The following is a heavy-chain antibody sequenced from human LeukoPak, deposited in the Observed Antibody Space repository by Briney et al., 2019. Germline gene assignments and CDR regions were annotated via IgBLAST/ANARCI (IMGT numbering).Heavy chain of an antibody. CDR3: ARDQNGPYYYGMDV. D-gene: IGHD4-17*01. Sequence: GGSLRLSCAASGFTVSSNYMSWVRQAPGKGLEWVSVIYSGGSTYYADSVKGRFTISRDNSKNTLYLQMNSLRAEDTAVYYCARDQNGPYYYGMDVWGQGTTVIVSS. CDR2: IYSGGST. J-gene: IGHJ6*02. V-gene: IGHV3-66*01. CDR1: GFTVSSNY.